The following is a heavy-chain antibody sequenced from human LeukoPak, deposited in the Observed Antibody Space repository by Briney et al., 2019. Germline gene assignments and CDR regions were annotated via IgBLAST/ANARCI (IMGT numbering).Heavy chain of an antibody. CDR1: GDSVSSNSAA. V-gene: IGHV6-1*01. CDR3: TRDLVVVVVAAPPSYYYYYMDV. Sequence: SQTLSLTCAISGDSVSSNSAAWNWIRQSPSRGLEWLGRTYYRSKWYNDYAVSVKSRITINPDTSKNQFSVQLNSVTPEDTAVYYCTRDLVVVVVAAPPSYYYYYMDVWGKGTTVTVSS. CDR2: TYYRSKWYN. J-gene: IGHJ6*03. D-gene: IGHD2-15*01.